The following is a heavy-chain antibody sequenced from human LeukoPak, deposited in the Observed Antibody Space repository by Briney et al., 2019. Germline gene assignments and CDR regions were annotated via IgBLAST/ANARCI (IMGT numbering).Heavy chain of an antibody. CDR1: GYTFTSYG. CDR3: ARVVQWLEHNWFDP. Sequence: ASVRVSCKASGYTFTSYGISWVRQAPGQGLEWMGWISAYNGNTIYAQKLQDRVTMTTDTSTSTAYMELSSLRSEDTAVYYCARVVQWLEHNWFDPWGQGTLVTVSS. V-gene: IGHV1-18*01. CDR2: ISAYNGNT. J-gene: IGHJ5*02. D-gene: IGHD6-19*01.